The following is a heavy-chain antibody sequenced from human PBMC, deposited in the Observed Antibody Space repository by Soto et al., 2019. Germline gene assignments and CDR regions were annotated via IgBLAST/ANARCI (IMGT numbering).Heavy chain of an antibody. D-gene: IGHD5-12*01. CDR2: LIPILGLA. CDR1: GGTFSNST. Sequence: QVQLVQSGAEVRKPGSSVKVSCQASGGTFSNSTVTWVRQAPGQGLEWMGRLIPILGLANYAQKFRGRLTLTADKSTTTAYMELRSLRSEVTAIYYCARFKLGDDYWGQGTLVTVSS. CDR3: ARFKLGDDY. J-gene: IGHJ4*02. V-gene: IGHV1-69*02.